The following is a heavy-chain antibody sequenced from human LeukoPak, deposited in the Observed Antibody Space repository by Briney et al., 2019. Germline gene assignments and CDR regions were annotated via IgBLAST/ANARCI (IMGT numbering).Heavy chain of an antibody. CDR3: ARESYYGSGKIDY. CDR2: INPNSGGT. J-gene: IGHJ4*02. D-gene: IGHD3-10*01. Sequence: VASVKVSCKASGYTFTGYYMHWVRQAPGQGLEWMGWINPNSGGTNYAQKFQGRVTMTRDTSISTAYMELSRLRSDDTAVYYCARESYYGSGKIDYWGQGTLVTVSS. V-gene: IGHV1-2*02. CDR1: GYTFTGYY.